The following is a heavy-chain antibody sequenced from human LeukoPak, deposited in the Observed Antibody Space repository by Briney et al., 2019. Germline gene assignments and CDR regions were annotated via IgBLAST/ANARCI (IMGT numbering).Heavy chain of an antibody. J-gene: IGHJ5*02. CDR2: INSDGSST. Sequence: GGSLRLSCAASGFTFSSYWMHWVRQAPGKGLVWVSHINSDGSSTTYADSVKGRFTISRDSAKKTLYLQMNSLRAEDTAVYFCAKGDKMLTWRRTYNRFDPWGQGTLVTVSS. V-gene: IGHV3-74*01. CDR3: AKGDKMLTWRRTYNRFDP. D-gene: IGHD3-16*01. CDR1: GFTFSSYW.